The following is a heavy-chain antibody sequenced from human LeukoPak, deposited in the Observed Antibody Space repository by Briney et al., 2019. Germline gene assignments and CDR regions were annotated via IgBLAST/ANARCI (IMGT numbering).Heavy chain of an antibody. J-gene: IGHJ5*02. CDR3: AKNGQSGFSFDP. D-gene: IGHD3-3*01. CDR1: GGSLNGHY. Sequence: SETLSLTFAVYGGSLNGHYWSWIRQPPGKGLEWIGEGSESGGTKFNPSLKSRVTISADTSKNQFSLKLNSVTAADTAVYYCAKNGQSGFSFDPWGQGTLVTVSS. CDR2: GSESGGT. V-gene: IGHV4-34*01.